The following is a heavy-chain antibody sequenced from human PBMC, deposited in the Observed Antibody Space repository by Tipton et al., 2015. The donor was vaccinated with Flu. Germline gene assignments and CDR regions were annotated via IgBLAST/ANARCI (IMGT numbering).Heavy chain of an antibody. V-gene: IGHV4-59*12. CDR3: ARDPSLGMPDYFDF. J-gene: IGHJ4*02. Sequence: TPSLTCTVSGGSISSYYWNWIRQPPGKGLEWIGYIYNSEYTKYNPSLKSRVTISVDTSKKQLSLQLRSVTAADTAVYYCARDPSLGMPDYFDFWGQGILVTASS. CDR1: GGSISSYY. CDR2: IYNSEYT. D-gene: IGHD2-2*01.